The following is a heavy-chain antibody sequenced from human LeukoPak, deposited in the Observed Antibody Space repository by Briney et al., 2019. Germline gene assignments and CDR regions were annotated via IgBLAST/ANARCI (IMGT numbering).Heavy chain of an antibody. V-gene: IGHV3-30*18. CDR1: EFTFSSYD. CDR2: ISYDGSNK. J-gene: IGHJ4*02. D-gene: IGHD5-24*01. CDR3: AKDSWYNYPFDY. Sequence: PGGSLRLSCAASEFTFSSYDIHWVRQAPGKGLEWVAVISYDGSNKYYADSVKGRFTISRDNSKNTLYLQMDSLRAEDTAVYYCAKDSWYNYPFDYWGQGTLVTVSS.